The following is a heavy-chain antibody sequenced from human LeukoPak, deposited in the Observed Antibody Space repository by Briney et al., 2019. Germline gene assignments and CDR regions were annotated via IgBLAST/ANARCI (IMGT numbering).Heavy chain of an antibody. D-gene: IGHD1-26*01. J-gene: IGHJ4*02. V-gene: IGHV3-7*03. Sequence: GGSLRLSCAASGFTFSSYWMSWVRQAPGKGLEWVANIKQDGSEKYYVDAVRGRFTISRDNTKNSLSLQMISLRAEDTAVYYCARYSGSSTNFDYWGQGTLVTVPS. CDR1: GFTFSSYW. CDR3: ARYSGSSTNFDY. CDR2: IKQDGSEK.